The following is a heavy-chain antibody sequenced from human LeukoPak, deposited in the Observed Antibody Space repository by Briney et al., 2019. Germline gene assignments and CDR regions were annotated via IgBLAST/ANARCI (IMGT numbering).Heavy chain of an antibody. CDR3: ARDGRQWLAQGCFDY. V-gene: IGHV3-30*04. Sequence: PGRSLRVSCACSGFTFSSYAMHGVRQAPGKGLEGVAVISYDGNDKYYADSVKGRFTISRDNSKSTLYLHMNSLRAEDTAVYYGARDGRQWLAQGCFDYWGQGTLVTVPS. CDR1: GFTFSSYA. J-gene: IGHJ4*02. D-gene: IGHD6-19*01. CDR2: ISYDGNDK.